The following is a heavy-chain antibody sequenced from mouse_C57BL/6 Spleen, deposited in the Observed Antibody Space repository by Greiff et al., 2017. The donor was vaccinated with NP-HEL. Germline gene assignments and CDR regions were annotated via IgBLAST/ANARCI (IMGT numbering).Heavy chain of an antibody. V-gene: IGHV6-6*01. CDR3: TRLYYDYLYAMDY. J-gene: IGHJ4*01. D-gene: IGHD2-4*01. Sequence: EVHLVESGGGLVQPGGSMKLSCAASGFTFSDAWMDWVRQSPEKGLAWVAELRNKANNHATYYAESVKGRFTISRADSKSSVYLQMNSLRAEDTVIYYCTRLYYDYLYAMDYWGQGTSVTVSS. CDR1: GFTFSDAW. CDR2: LRNKANNHAT.